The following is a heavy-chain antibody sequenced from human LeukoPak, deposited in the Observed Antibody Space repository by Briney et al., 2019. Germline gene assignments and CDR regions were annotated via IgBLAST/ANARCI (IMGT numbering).Heavy chain of an antibody. CDR1: GGSISGYY. CDR2: IYYTGSA. Sequence: SETLSLTCTVSGGSISGYYWNWTRQSPGKGLEWIGYIYYTGSANYNPSLKDRAALSIDTSENQFSLKLSSVTAADTAVYYCARQYDFWSELFDYWGQGTLVTVSS. J-gene: IGHJ4*02. V-gene: IGHV4-59*01. D-gene: IGHD3-3*01. CDR3: ARQYDFWSELFDY.